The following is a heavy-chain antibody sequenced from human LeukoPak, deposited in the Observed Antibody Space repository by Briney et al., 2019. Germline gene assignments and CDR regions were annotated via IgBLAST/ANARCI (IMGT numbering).Heavy chain of an antibody. J-gene: IGHJ4*02. Sequence: GALRLSCAASGFTFSSYWMSWVRQAPGKGLEWVSYISSSGSTIYYADSVKGRFTISRDNARNSLYLLMNSLRAEDTAVYYCARLTTSTSMVVYWGQGTLVTVSS. CDR3: ARLTTSTSMVVY. D-gene: IGHD5-18*01. CDR1: GFTFSSYW. V-gene: IGHV3-48*04. CDR2: ISSSGSTI.